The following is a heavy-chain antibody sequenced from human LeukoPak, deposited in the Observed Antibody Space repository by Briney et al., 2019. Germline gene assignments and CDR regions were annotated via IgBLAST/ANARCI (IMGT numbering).Heavy chain of an antibody. Sequence: ASVKVCCKASGYTFTGYYMHWVRQAPGQGLEWMGWINPNSGGTNYAQKFQGRVTMTRDTSISTAYMELSRLRSDDTAVYYCARRPRTVTTPFDYWGQGTLVTVSS. D-gene: IGHD4-17*01. CDR1: GYTFTGYY. V-gene: IGHV1-2*02. CDR2: INPNSGGT. CDR3: ARRPRTVTTPFDY. J-gene: IGHJ4*02.